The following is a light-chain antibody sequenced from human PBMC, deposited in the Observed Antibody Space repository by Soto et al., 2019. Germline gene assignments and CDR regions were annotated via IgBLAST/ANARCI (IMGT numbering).Light chain of an antibody. CDR1: QSVSSN. V-gene: IGKV3-15*01. J-gene: IGKJ1*01. CDR2: GAS. Sequence: EIVMTQSPATLSVSPGERATLSCRASQSVSSNLAWHQQKPGQAPRLLISGASTRATGIPARFSGSGSGTEFTLTISSLQSEDFAVYYCQQYNNWPRTFGQGPKVEIK. CDR3: QQYNNWPRT.